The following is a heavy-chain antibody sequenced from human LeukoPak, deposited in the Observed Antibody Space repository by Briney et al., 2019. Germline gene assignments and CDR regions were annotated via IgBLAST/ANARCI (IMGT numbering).Heavy chain of an antibody. V-gene: IGHV1-2*06. J-gene: IGHJ4*02. CDR1: GYTFTGYY. CDR2: INPNSGGT. Sequence: ASVKVSCKASGYTFTGYYMHWVRQAPGQELEWMGRINPNSGGTSYAQKFQGRVTMTRDTSISTAYMELSRLRSDDTAVYYCARDSVPHYYDSSGYYGSTDNFDYWGQGTLVTVSS. D-gene: IGHD3-22*01. CDR3: ARDSVPHYYDSSGYYGSTDNFDY.